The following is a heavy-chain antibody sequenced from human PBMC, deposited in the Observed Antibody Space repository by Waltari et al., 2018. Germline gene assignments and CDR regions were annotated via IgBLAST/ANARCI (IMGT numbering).Heavy chain of an antibody. Sequence: QVQLVQSGAEVKKPGASVKVSCKASGYTFTGYYMHWVRQAPGQGLGWMGWVNPNRGGTNYAQKFKGRGTMTRETSISTAYMELSRLRSDDTAVYYCARDKFNWFDPWGQGTLVTVSS. J-gene: IGHJ5*02. CDR1: GYTFTGYY. V-gene: IGHV1-2*02. CDR2: VNPNRGGT. CDR3: ARDKFNWFDP.